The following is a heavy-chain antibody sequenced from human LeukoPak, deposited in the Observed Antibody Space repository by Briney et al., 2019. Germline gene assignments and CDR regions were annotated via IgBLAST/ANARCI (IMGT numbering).Heavy chain of an antibody. Sequence: ASVKVSCKASGYTFTGYYMHWVRQAPGQGLEWMGWINPNSGGTNYAQKFQGRVTMTRDTSISTAYMELSRLRSDDTAVYYCARASYIYGSGSSLVGYWGQGTLVTVSS. CDR1: GYTFTGYY. CDR2: INPNSGGT. V-gene: IGHV1-2*02. J-gene: IGHJ4*02. CDR3: ARASYIYGSGSSLVGY. D-gene: IGHD3-10*01.